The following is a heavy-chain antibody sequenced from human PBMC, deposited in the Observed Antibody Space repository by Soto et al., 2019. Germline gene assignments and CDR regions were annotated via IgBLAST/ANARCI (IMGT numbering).Heavy chain of an antibody. Sequence: GESLKISCKASDTTHWIGWVRQKPGKGLEWMGIIYPGDSDTKYSPSFQGQVTISVDKSISTAYLHWSSLKASDTATYYCARPVNYYFGMDVWGLGTTVTVS. CDR2: IYPGDSDT. V-gene: IGHV5-51*01. CDR3: ARPVNYYFGMDV. J-gene: IGHJ6*02. CDR1: DTTHW.